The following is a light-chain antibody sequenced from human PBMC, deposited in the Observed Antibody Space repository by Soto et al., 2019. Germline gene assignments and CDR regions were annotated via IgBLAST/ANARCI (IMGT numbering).Light chain of an antibody. CDR2: KVS. Sequence: DIVMTQSPLSLPVTLGQPASISCRSSQSLVSSDGNTYLNWYQQRPGQSPRRLIYKVSNRDSGVPDRFSGSGSGTDFTLKISRVEAEDVGIYYCMEGAHWPPYTFGQGTNLEIK. CDR1: QSLVSSDGNTY. CDR3: MEGAHWPPYT. V-gene: IGKV2-30*01. J-gene: IGKJ2*01.